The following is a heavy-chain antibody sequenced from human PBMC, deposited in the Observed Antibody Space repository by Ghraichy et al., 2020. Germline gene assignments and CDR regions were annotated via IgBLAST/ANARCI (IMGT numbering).Heavy chain of an antibody. J-gene: IGHJ4*02. CDR2: ISSDGSNK. V-gene: IGHV3-30-3*01. D-gene: IGHD6-13*01. Sequence: LSLTCAASGFTFNNYAMHWVRQAPGKGLEWVALISSDGSNKYDADPVKGRFTISRDNSTNTVYLQMNSLRVDDTAIYYCARGLGRSSWSFGYWGQGILVTVSS. CDR1: GFTFNNYA. CDR3: ARGLGRSSWSFGY.